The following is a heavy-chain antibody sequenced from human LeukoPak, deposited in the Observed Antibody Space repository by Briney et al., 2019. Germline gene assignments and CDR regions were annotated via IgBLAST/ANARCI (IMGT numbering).Heavy chain of an antibody. J-gene: IGHJ4*02. V-gene: IGHV3-30-3*01. Sequence: GRPLRLSCAASGFTFSSYAMHWVRQAPGKGLEWVAVISYDGSNKYYADSVKGRFTISRDNSKNTLYLQMNSLRAEDTAVYYCARVEAAAGTGVDYWGQGTLVTVSS. CDR1: GFTFSSYA. D-gene: IGHD6-13*01. CDR2: ISYDGSNK. CDR3: ARVEAAAGTGVDY.